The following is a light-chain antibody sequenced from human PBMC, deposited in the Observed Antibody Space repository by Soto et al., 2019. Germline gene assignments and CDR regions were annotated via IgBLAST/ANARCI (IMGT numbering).Light chain of an antibody. V-gene: IGKV3D-15*01. J-gene: IGKJ1*01. CDR2: VSS. CDR1: QSVSSK. CDR3: QQYNNWPPGET. Sequence: EIVMTQSPATLSVSPGERATLSCRASQSVSSKLSWCQQKPVHSPMLLLYVSSTRATGIPAMVSGSGSGTEFTLTISSLQSEDFAVYYCQQYNNWPPGETFGQGTKVDI.